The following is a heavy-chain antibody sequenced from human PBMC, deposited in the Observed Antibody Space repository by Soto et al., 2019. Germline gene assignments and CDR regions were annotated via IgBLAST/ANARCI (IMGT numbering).Heavy chain of an antibody. CDR2: IYHSGTT. V-gene: IGHV4-31*01. CDR1: GASISTGGYY. Sequence: QVRLQESGPGLVKPSQTLSLTCIVSGASISTGGYYWSWIRQHPGKGLELIGYIYHSGTTYYNPSLESPLSISADSSTNLLSLNLTSVTAADTAIYYCARATAPCGFDPWGQGTLVTVSS. D-gene: IGHD1-1*01. CDR3: ARATAPCGFDP. J-gene: IGHJ5*02.